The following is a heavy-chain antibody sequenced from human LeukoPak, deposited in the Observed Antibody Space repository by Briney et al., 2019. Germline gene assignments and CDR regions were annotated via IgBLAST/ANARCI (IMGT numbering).Heavy chain of an antibody. Sequence: SETLSLTCTVSGGSISSGSYYWSWIRQPAGKGLEWIGRIYTSGSTNYNPSLKSRVTISVDTSKNQFSLNLTSVTAADTAVYYCASLAPEPDAFDIWGQGTMVTVSS. CDR3: ASLAPEPDAFDI. J-gene: IGHJ3*02. CDR1: GGSISSGSYY. V-gene: IGHV4-61*02. D-gene: IGHD1-14*01. CDR2: IYTSGST.